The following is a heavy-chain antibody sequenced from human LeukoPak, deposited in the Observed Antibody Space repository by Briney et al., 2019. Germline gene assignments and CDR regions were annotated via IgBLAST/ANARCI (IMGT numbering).Heavy chain of an antibody. J-gene: IGHJ1*01. V-gene: IGHV4-61*02. Sequence: PSETLSLTCTVSGGSIRTGSYYWSWIRQPAGKDLQWIGRIFTSGSTNYNPSLKSRVTISVDTSKNQFSLKLSSVTAADTAVYYCARDSSSPRVKYFQHWGQGTLVTVSS. D-gene: IGHD6-6*01. CDR3: ARDSSSPRVKYFQH. CDR1: GGSIRTGSYY. CDR2: IFTSGST.